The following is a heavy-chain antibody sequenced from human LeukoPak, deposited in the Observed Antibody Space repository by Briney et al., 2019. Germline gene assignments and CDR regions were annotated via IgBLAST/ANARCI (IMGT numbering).Heavy chain of an antibody. Sequence: PGGSLRLSCAASGFTFRSYEMDWIRQATGKGLEWVSYINSGGTTMYADSVKGRFTISRDNAKNSLFLQMSSLRAEDTAVYYCARDPVPAAISYYYYMDVWGKGTTVTVSS. CDR3: ARDPVPAAISYYYYMDV. D-gene: IGHD2-2*01. V-gene: IGHV3-48*03. J-gene: IGHJ6*03. CDR2: INSGGTTM. CDR1: GFTFRSYE.